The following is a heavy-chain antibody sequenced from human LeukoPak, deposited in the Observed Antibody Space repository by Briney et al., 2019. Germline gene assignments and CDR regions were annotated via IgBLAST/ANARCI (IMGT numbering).Heavy chain of an antibody. D-gene: IGHD1-7*01. Sequence: KPSETLSLTCAVYGGSFSNYYWSWIRQPPGKGLEWIGEINASGTINYNPSLMSRVTISVDKSKNQFSLKLSSVTAADTAVYYCARRWNYGRNYYIDVWGKGATVSVSS. CDR1: GGSFSNYY. V-gene: IGHV4-34*01. CDR3: ARRWNYGRNYYIDV. CDR2: INASGTI. J-gene: IGHJ6*03.